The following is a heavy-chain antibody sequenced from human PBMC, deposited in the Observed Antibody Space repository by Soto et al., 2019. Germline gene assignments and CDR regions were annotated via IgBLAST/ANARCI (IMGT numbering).Heavy chain of an antibody. CDR3: ARDSSSWSALFDY. J-gene: IGHJ4*02. Sequence: QVQLVESGGGVVQPGRSLRLSCAASGFTFSSYAMHWVRQAPGKGLEWVAVISYDGSNKYYADSVKGRFTISRDNSKNTLYLQMNRLRAEDTAVYYCARDSSSWSALFDYWGQGTLVTVSS. CDR2: ISYDGSNK. V-gene: IGHV3-30-3*01. CDR1: GFTFSSYA. D-gene: IGHD6-13*01.